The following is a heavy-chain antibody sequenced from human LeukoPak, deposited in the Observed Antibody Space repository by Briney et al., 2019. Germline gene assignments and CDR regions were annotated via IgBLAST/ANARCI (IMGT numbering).Heavy chain of an antibody. V-gene: IGHV1-69*05. Sequence: GASVKVSCKASGGTFSSYAISWVRQAPGQGLEWMGGIIPIFGTANYAQKFQGRVTITTDESTSTAYMELSSLRSEDTAVYYCASPAVRGEAYYFDYWGQGTLVTVSS. J-gene: IGHJ4*02. CDR3: ASPAVRGEAYYFDY. CDR2: IIPIFGTA. D-gene: IGHD3-10*01. CDR1: GGTFSSYA.